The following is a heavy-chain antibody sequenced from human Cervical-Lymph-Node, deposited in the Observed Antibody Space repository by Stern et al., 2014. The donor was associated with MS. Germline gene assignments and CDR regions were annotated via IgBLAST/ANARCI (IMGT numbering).Heavy chain of an antibody. J-gene: IGHJ6*02. CDR2: IDWDGDK. CDR3: VRDSWDLPTLYYSGMDV. CDR1: GFSLITSGMA. D-gene: IGHD1-26*01. V-gene: IGHV2-70*09. Sequence: QITLKESGPAVVKPTQTLTLTCSFSGFSLITSGMAVSWIRQSPGKALEWLALIDWDGDKYYSASLKTRLTISKDTSKNQVVLTLTNLDPVDTGTYYCVRDSWDLPTLYYSGMDVWGPGTTVTVS.